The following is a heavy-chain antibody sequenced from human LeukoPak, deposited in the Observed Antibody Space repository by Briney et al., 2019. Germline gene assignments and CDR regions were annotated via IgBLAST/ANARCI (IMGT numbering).Heavy chain of an antibody. D-gene: IGHD3-16*01. CDR1: GGSISSYY. V-gene: IGHV4-59*08. J-gene: IGHJ4*02. CDR3: ARHLRGSYFDY. CDR2: IYYSGST. Sequence: SETLSLTCTVSGGSISSYYWSWIRQPPGKGLEWIGYIYYSGSTNYNPSLKGRVTISVDTSKNQFSLKLSSVTAADTAVYYCARHLRGSYFDYWGQGTLVTVSS.